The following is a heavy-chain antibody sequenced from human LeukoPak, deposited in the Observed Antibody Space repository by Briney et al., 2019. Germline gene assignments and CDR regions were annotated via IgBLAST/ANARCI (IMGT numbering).Heavy chain of an antibody. CDR3: AKDRAAAGEIDY. D-gene: IGHD6-13*01. CDR1: GFTFSSYG. V-gene: IGHV3-30*18. Sequence: PGRSLRLSCAASGFTFSSYGMHWVRQAPGKGLEWVAVISYDGSNKYYADSVKGRFTISRDNSKNTLYLQMNSLRAEDTAVYYSAKDRAAAGEIDYWGQGTLVTVSS. J-gene: IGHJ4*02. CDR2: ISYDGSNK.